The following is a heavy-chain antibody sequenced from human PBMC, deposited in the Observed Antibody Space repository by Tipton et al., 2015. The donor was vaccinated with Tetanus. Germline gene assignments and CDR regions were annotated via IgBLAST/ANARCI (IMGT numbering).Heavy chain of an antibody. V-gene: IGHV5-10-1*01. D-gene: IGHD3-3*01. Sequence: QLVQSGAEVKKPGESLRISCKGSGYNFTTYWINWVRQMPGKGLEWMGRIDPTDSYTNDSPSFQGHVTISVDKSINTAYLQWSSRKASDTAIYYCARLPYYDNGVLGSMDVWGQGTTVIVSS. CDR2: IDPTDSYT. J-gene: IGHJ6*02. CDR1: GYNFTTYW. CDR3: ARLPYYDNGVLGSMDV.